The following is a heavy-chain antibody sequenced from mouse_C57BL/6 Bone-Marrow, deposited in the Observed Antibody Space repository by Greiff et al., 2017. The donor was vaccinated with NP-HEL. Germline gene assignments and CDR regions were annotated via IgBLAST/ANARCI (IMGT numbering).Heavy chain of an antibody. J-gene: IGHJ4*01. CDR2: IDPSDSYT. CDR3: ARINWGYAMDY. D-gene: IGHD4-1*01. V-gene: IGHV1-69*01. Sequence: QVQLQQPGAELVMPGASVKLSCKASGYTFTSYWMHWVKQRPGQGLEWIGEIDPSDSYTNYNQKFKGKSTLTVDKSSSTAYMQLSSLTSEDSAVYYCARINWGYAMDYWGQGTSVTVSS. CDR1: GYTFTSYW.